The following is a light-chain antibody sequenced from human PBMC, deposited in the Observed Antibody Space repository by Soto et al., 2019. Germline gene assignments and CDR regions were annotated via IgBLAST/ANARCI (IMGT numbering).Light chain of an antibody. CDR3: QQYHIWPPWT. CDR1: QSIRSN. J-gene: IGKJ1*01. V-gene: IGKV3-15*01. Sequence: EIVMTQSPDTLSVSPGEGATLSCRVSQSIRSNLAWYQQRPGQAPRLLMYGASTRADGIPARFTGSGSGTEFTLTIISLQSEDFAVYYCQQYHIWPPWTSGQGTKVEL. CDR2: GAS.